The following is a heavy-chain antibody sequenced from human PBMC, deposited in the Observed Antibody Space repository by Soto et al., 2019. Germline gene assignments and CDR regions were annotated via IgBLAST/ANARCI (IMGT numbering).Heavy chain of an antibody. D-gene: IGHD3-10*01. J-gene: IGHJ5*02. V-gene: IGHV4-39*01. CDR3: XXXXXDDYGSGSYYNVHWLDP. CDR1: GGSISSSSYY. CDR2: IYYSGST. Sequence: SETLSLTCTVSGGSISSSSYYWGWIRQPPGKGLEWIGSIYYSGSTYYXXXLKSRVXISVDTSKNQFSLKLSSVTAADTAVYXXXXXXXDDYGSGSYYNVHWLDPWGQGTLVTVSS.